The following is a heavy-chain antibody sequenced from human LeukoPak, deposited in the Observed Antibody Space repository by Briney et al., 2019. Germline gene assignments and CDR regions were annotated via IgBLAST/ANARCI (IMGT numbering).Heavy chain of an antibody. CDR3: AKVRSPRRIAAAGIVDY. CDR2: FGTDGNT. V-gene: IGHV3-23*01. Sequence: PGGSLRLSCEASGFTFSGYAVSWVRQAPGKGLEWVSGFGTDGNTHYAESVRGRFDISRDTSKTTVYLQMNSLRAEDTAVYYCAKVRSPRRIAAAGIVDYWGQGTLVAVSS. D-gene: IGHD6-13*01. CDR1: GFTFSGYA. J-gene: IGHJ4*02.